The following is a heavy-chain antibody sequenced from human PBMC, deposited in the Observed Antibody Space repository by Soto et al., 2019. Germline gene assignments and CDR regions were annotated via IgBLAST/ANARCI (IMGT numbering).Heavy chain of an antibody. V-gene: IGHV4-31*03. Sequence: TLSLTCTVSGASSLNGGHYWPWIRQHPGKGLECVGKVFFRENTHYSTVLNSRLTFSVDTTKNQIPLQLTPVTVADTAIDNDARDKYGGMLVFWGAGSLVSVCS. CDR2: VFFRENT. J-gene: IGHJ4*01. CDR3: ARDKYGGMLVF. CDR1: GASSLNGGHY. D-gene: IGHD2-15*01.